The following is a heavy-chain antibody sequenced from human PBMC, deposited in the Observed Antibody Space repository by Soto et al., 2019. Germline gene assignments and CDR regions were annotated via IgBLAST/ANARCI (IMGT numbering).Heavy chain of an antibody. CDR3: ARSVYSHGPNQLLY. D-gene: IGHD5-18*01. Sequence: QVQLQESGPGLVKPSQTLSLTCTVSGGSISSGGYYWSWIRQHPGKGLEWIGYIYYSGSTYYNPSLQIRVTISVETSRNQVPMKLSSVTAADTPAYYCARSVYSHGPNQLLYWGQGTLVTVSS. V-gene: IGHV4-31*03. J-gene: IGHJ4*02. CDR1: GGSISSGGYY. CDR2: IYYSGST.